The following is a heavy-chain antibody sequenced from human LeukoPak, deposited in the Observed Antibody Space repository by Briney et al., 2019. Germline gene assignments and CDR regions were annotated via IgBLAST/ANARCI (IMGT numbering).Heavy chain of an antibody. V-gene: IGHV5-51*01. CDR3: AMNFASGSYGPFDY. D-gene: IGHD3-10*01. J-gene: IGHJ4*02. CDR2: IYPGDSDT. CDR1: GYSFTNYW. Sequence: GESLKISCKGSGYSFTNYWIGWVRQMPGKGLEWMWIIYPGDSDTRYSPSFQGQVTISADKSITTAYLQWSSLKASDTAMYYCAMNFASGSYGPFDYWGQGTLVTVPS.